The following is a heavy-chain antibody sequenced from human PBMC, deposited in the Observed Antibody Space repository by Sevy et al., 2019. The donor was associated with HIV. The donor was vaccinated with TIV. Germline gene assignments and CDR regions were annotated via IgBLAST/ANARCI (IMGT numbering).Heavy chain of an antibody. J-gene: IGHJ4*02. D-gene: IGHD3-22*01. Sequence: GGSLRLSCAGSGFTFSDAAIHWVRPASGKGLEWLGRIRGKANNYATAYAASVKDRFSISRNDLKDTAYLQMNSLRTEDAAMCYCSIYYDIRAFDSWGQGTQVTVSS. CDR1: GFTFSDAA. CDR2: IRGKANNYAT. V-gene: IGHV3-73*01. CDR3: SIYYDIRAFDS.